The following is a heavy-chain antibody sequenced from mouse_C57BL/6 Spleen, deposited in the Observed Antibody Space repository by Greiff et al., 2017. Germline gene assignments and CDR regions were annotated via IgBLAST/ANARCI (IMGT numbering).Heavy chain of an antibody. Sequence: QVQLQQSGAELARPGASVKMSCKASGYTFTSYGISWVKQRTGQGLEWIGWFYPRSGNTYYNEKFKGKATLAADKSSRTAYRELRGLTSEDSAVYCWARRGDYYGSSFWYFDVWGTGTPVTVSS. CDR2: FYPRSGNT. CDR1: GYTFTSYG. J-gene: IGHJ1*03. D-gene: IGHD1-1*01. V-gene: IGHV1-81*01. CDR3: ARRGDYYGSSFWYFDV.